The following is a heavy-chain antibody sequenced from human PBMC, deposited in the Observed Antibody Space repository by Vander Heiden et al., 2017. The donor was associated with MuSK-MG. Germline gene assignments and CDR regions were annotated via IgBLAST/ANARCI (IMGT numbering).Heavy chain of an antibody. Sequence: EVQLVESGGGLVQPGRSLRPSFTASGFAFRDHAMHWVRQAPGQGLEWVSGIGYNSASIVYADSVRGRFTISRDNAKNSLYLQMNSLRPEDTAFYFCAKDWAVEPLYHFDDWGQGTLVTVSS. J-gene: IGHJ4*02. CDR2: IGYNSASI. CDR1: GFAFRDHA. V-gene: IGHV3-9*01. CDR3: AKDWAVEPLYHFDD. D-gene: IGHD6-19*01.